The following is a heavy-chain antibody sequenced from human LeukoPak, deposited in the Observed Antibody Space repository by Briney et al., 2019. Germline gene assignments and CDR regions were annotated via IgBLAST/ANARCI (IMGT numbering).Heavy chain of an antibody. CDR1: GVAFSGYY. J-gene: IGHJ4*02. CDR2: INHSGST. CDR3: ARVMTGQPQGTVTRDY. V-gene: IGHV4-34*01. D-gene: IGHD4-17*01. Sequence: PSETLSLTCAVSGVAFSGYYWSWIRQPPGKGLEWIGEINHSGSTNYNPSLKSRVTISVDTSKNQFSLKLSSVTAADTAVYYCARVMTGQPQGTVTRDYWGQGTLVTVSS.